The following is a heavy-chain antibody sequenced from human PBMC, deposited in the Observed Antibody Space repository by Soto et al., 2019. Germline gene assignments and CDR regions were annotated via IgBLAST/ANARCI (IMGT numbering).Heavy chain of an antibody. Sequence: PSETLSLTCAVSGGSISSGGYSWSWIRQPPGKGLEWIGYIYHSGSTYYNPSLKSRGTISVDRSKNQFSLKLSSVTAADTAVYYCARGGGDYGMDVWGQGTTVTVS. J-gene: IGHJ6*02. CDR3: ARGGGDYGMDV. V-gene: IGHV4-30-2*01. CDR2: IYHSGST. CDR1: GGSISSGGYS. D-gene: IGHD3-10*01.